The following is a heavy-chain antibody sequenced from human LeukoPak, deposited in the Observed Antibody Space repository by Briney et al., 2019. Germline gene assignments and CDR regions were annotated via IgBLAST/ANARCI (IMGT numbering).Heavy chain of an antibody. D-gene: IGHD4-17*01. V-gene: IGHV4-39*07. J-gene: IGHJ4*02. CDR1: GGSISSPNHD. Sequence: SETLSLTCSVSGGSISSPNHDWAWIRQPPGQGLEWIGSTYYSGTTYYNLSLKSRVTLSVDTSQNQFSLKLSSVTAADTAVYYCATYFYGDYASYYFDIWGRGTPVSVSS. CDR3: ATYFYGDYASYYFDI. CDR2: TYYSGTT.